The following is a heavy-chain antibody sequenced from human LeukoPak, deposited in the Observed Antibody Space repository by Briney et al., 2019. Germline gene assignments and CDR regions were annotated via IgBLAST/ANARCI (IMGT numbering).Heavy chain of an antibody. V-gene: IGHV4-34*01. Sequence: SETLSLTCAVYGGSFSGYYWSWIRQPPGKGLEWIGEINHSGSTNYNPSLKSRVTISVNTAKNQFSLKLSSVTAADTAVYYCARKFRGDYAFDYWGQGTLVTVSS. CDR1: GGSFSGYY. D-gene: IGHD4-17*01. J-gene: IGHJ4*02. CDR2: INHSGST. CDR3: ARKFRGDYAFDY.